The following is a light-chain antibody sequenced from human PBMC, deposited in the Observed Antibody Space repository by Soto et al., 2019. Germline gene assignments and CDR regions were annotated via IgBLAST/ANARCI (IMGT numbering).Light chain of an antibody. CDR1: QSVGTY. CDR2: DAS. Sequence: EIVLTQSPATLSLSPGERATLSCRASQSVGTYLAWYQQKPGQAPRLLIYDASNRATGIPARFSGSGSGTDFTLTISSLEPEDVAVYYCQLRSNWLFTFGPGTKVDF. V-gene: IGKV3-11*01. J-gene: IGKJ3*01. CDR3: QLRSNWLFT.